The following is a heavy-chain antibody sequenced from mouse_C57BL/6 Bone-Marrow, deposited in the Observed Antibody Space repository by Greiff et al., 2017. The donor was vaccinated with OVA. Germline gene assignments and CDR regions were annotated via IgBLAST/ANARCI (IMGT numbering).Heavy chain of an antibody. CDR3: AFLGY. Sequence: EVQLQQSGPELVKPGASVKISCKASGYTFTDYYMNWVKQSHGQSLEWIGDINPNNGGTSYNQKFKGKATLTVDKSSSTAYMELRSLTSEDSAVYYWAFLGYWGQGTTLTVSS. J-gene: IGHJ2*01. CDR1: GYTFTDYY. D-gene: IGHD4-1*01. V-gene: IGHV1-26*01. CDR2: INPNNGGT.